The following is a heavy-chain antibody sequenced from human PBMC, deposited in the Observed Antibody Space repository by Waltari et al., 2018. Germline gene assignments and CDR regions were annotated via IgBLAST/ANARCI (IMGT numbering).Heavy chain of an antibody. Sequence: EVQVVESGGGLVQPGGSLRLSCAASGFTFGTSGVSLVRQAPGKGLEWLANIKQDGSQTYYVDSVKGRFTISRDNAKNSLFLQMNSLRADDTAVYYCARLGYCSSANCFYGMDVWGQGTTVTVSS. V-gene: IGHV3-7*01. J-gene: IGHJ6*02. CDR2: IKQDGSQT. CDR1: GFTFGTSG. D-gene: IGHD2-2*01. CDR3: ARLGYCSSANCFYGMDV.